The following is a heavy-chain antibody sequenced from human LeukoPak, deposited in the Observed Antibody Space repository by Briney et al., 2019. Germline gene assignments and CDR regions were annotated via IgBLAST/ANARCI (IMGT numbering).Heavy chain of an antibody. D-gene: IGHD6-19*01. Sequence: PSETLSLTCAVYGGSFSGYYWSWIRQPPGKGLEWIGEINHSGSTNYNPSLKSRVTISVDTSKNQFSLKLSSVTAADTAVYYCAIPARSGWYNFDYWGQGTLVTVSS. CDR1: GGSFSGYY. J-gene: IGHJ4*02. V-gene: IGHV4-34*01. CDR3: AIPARSGWYNFDY. CDR2: INHSGST.